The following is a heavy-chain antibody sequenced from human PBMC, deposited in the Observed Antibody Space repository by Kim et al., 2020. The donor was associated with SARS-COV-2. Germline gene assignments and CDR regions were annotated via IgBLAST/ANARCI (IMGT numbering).Heavy chain of an antibody. J-gene: IGHJ4*02. CDR3: AKDTSLSRIVVASFDC. Sequence: DSVKGRFTISRDNSRNTLYLQMDSLRAEDTAVYYCAKDTSLSRIVVASFDCWGQGTLVTVSS. D-gene: IGHD3-22*01. V-gene: IGHV3-23*01.